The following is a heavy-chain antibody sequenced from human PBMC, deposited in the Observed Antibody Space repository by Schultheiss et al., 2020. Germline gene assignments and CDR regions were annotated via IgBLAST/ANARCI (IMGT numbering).Heavy chain of an antibody. Sequence: GGSLRLSCAASGFTFDDYAMHWVRQAPGKGLEWVSGISWNSGSIGYADSVKGRFTISRDNAKNTLYLQMNSLRAEDTAVYYCARASSAWYYFDYWGQGTLVTVSS. D-gene: IGHD6-19*01. CDR2: ISWNSGSI. J-gene: IGHJ4*02. V-gene: IGHV3-9*01. CDR3: ARASSAWYYFDY. CDR1: GFTFDDYA.